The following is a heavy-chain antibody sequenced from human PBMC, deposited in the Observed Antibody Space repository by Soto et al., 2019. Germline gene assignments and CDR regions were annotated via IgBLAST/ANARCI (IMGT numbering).Heavy chain of an antibody. CDR3: ARGFNRNWFDP. CDR1: GGSISSGGYY. J-gene: IGHJ5*02. Sequence: SETLSLTCTVSGGSISSGGYYWSWIRQHPGKGLEWIGYIYYSGSTYYNPSLKSRVTISVDTSKNQFSLKLSSVTAADTAVYYCARGFNRNWFDPWGQGTLVPVAS. V-gene: IGHV4-31*03. CDR2: IYYSGST.